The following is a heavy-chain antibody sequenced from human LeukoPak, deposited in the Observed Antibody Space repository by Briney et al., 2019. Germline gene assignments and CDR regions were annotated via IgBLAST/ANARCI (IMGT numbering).Heavy chain of an antibody. CDR1: GFTFSSYA. D-gene: IGHD6-13*01. CDR3: AKVEYTTSWYGVGSLDY. Sequence: GGSLRLSCAASGFTFSSYAMHWVRQAPGKGLEWVVLIRYDGSNKYYADSVKGRFTISRDNSKDTLYLQMSSLRAEDTAVYYCAKVEYTTSWYGVGSLDYWGQGTLATVSS. J-gene: IGHJ4*02. CDR2: IRYDGSNK. V-gene: IGHV3-30*02.